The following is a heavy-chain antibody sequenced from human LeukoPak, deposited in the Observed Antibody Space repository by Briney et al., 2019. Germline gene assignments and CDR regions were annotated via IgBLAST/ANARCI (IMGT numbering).Heavy chain of an antibody. CDR3: AKDIGYSGSPGS. J-gene: IGHJ5*02. CDR2: ITSVSSYK. CDR1: GFTFSNYA. D-gene: IGHD1-26*01. Sequence: GGSLRLSCKASGFTFSNYAMNWVRQATGKGLEWVSSITSVSSYKYYADSVKGRFTISRDNAKNSLYLQMNSLRAEDTALYYCAKDIGYSGSPGSWGQGTLVTVSS. V-gene: IGHV3-21*04.